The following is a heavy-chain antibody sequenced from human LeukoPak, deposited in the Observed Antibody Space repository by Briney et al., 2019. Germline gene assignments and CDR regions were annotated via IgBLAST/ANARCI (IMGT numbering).Heavy chain of an antibody. D-gene: IGHD3-22*01. CDR1: GGSISSDY. V-gene: IGHV4-59*01. J-gene: IGHJ3*02. Sequence: SETPSLTCNVSGGSISSDYWTWIRQPPGKGLEWIGNIYYSGSTNYNPSLKSRVTISVDTSKNQFSLKLNSVTAADTAVYYCARRRDYYDSRGYYAFDIWGHGTMVTVSS. CDR2: IYYSGST. CDR3: ARRRDYYDSRGYYAFDI.